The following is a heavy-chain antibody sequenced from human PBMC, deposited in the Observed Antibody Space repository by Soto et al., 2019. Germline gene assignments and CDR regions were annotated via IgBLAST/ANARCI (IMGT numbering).Heavy chain of an antibody. CDR3: ARHVMKQPTGWFDS. Sequence: SETLSLTCTVSGGSISSYYWIWIRQPPGKGLEWIGFISYSGSTNYNPSLKSRVTISLDTSKNQFSLRLTSVTAPDTAVYYCARHVMKQPTGWFDSWVQGTLVTVSS. CDR1: GGSISSYY. D-gene: IGHD6-13*01. CDR2: ISYSGST. V-gene: IGHV4-59*08. J-gene: IGHJ5*01.